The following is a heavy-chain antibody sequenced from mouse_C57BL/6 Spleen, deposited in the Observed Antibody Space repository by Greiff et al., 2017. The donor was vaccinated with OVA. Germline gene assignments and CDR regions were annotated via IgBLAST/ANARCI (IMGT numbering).Heavy chain of an antibody. V-gene: IGHV5-4*01. J-gene: IGHJ2*01. CDR1: GFTFSSYA. D-gene: IGHD2-4*01. Sequence: EVKLVESGGGLVKPGGSLKLSCAASGFTFSSYAMSWVRQTPEKRLEWVATISDGGSYTYYPDNVKGRFTISRDNAKNNLYLQMSHLKSEDTAMYYCAREGDDYGDYFDYWGQGTTLTVSS. CDR2: ISDGGSYT. CDR3: AREGDDYGDYFDY.